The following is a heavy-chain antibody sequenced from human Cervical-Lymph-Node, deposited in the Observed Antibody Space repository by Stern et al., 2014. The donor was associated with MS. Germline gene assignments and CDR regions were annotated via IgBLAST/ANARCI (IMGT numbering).Heavy chain of an antibody. Sequence: EVQLVESAGDLVKPGGSLRLSCAASGFTFSRAWMTWVRQLPGKGLEWVGHIKSKTDGGTADSAAPVKGRFIISRDDSKNTLYLQMNSLKTEDTAVYYCTTTSGNRKDFDYWGQGTPVTVSS. CDR3: TTTSGNRKDFDY. V-gene: IGHV3-15*01. J-gene: IGHJ4*02. CDR2: IKSKTDGGTA. CDR1: GFTFSRAW. D-gene: IGHD1-14*01.